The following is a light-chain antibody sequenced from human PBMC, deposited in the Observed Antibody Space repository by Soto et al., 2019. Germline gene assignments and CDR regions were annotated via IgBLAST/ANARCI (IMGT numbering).Light chain of an antibody. CDR1: SSDVGNYNL. J-gene: IGLJ1*01. CDR3: SSYSGSRTSV. CDR2: EDS. Sequence: QSALTQPASVSGSPGQSITISCTGTSSDVGNYNLVSWYQQHPGKAPKLMIYEDSKRPSGVSNRFSGSKSGSTASLTISGLQAEYEADYYCSSYSGSRTSVFGPCPKVTV. V-gene: IGLV2-23*01.